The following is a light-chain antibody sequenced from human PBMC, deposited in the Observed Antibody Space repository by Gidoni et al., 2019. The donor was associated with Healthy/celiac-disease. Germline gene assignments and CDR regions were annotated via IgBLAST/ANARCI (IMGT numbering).Light chain of an antibody. J-gene: IGKJ3*01. CDR3: HQYNNWPPLFT. CDR2: GAS. CDR1: QRGSSN. V-gene: IGKV3-15*01. Sequence: EIVMPQSPATLSVYPGERGTLSCRASQRGSSNLAWYQRKPGQAPRLLIYGASTRATGIPARFSGCGSGTDFTLTISSLQSEDFAVYYCHQYNNWPPLFTFGPGTKVEIK.